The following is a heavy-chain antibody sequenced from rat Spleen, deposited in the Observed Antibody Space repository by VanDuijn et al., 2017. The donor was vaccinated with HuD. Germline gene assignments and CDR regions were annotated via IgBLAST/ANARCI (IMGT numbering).Heavy chain of an antibody. CDR2: ISYDGSST. CDR3: VRQWDY. J-gene: IGHJ2*01. CDR1: GFIFSDCY. V-gene: IGHV5-7*01. Sequence: EVQLVESVGGLVQPGRSMKLSCATSGFIFSDCYMAWVRQAPTKGLEWVATISYDGSSTYYRDSVKGRFTISRDNAKSTLYLQMDSLRSEDTATYYCVRQWDYWGQGVMVTVSS.